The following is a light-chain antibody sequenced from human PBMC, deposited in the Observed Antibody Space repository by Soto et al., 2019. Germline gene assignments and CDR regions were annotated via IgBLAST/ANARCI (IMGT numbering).Light chain of an antibody. Sequence: QPVLTQPPSVSGAPGQRVTISCTGSSSNIGAGYDVHWYQQLPGTAPKLLIYANTNRPSGVPDRFSGSKSGTSASLAITGLQAEDEADYYCQSYDSSLSLYVFGIGTKLTVL. V-gene: IGLV1-40*01. J-gene: IGLJ1*01. CDR2: ANT. CDR3: QSYDSSLSLYV. CDR1: SSNIGAGYD.